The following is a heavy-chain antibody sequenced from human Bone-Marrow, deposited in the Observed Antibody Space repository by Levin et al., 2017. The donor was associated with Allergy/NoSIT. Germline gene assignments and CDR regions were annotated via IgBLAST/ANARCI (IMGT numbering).Heavy chain of an antibody. V-gene: IGHV4-39*01. CDR1: GDSVKTSAYY. D-gene: IGHD3-3*01. Sequence: SETLSLTCTVSGDSVKTSAYYWGWIRQSPGKGLEWIGSAYYVESTYYHPSLKNRIAIFVDTSKNLFSLNVTSVTAADTGVYYCGRHRGRFGNVDVWGQGTTVIVSS. CDR2: AYYVEST. J-gene: IGHJ6*02. CDR3: GRHRGRFGNVDV.